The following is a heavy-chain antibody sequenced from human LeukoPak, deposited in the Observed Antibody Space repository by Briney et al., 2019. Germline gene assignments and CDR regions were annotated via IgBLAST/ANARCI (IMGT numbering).Heavy chain of an antibody. J-gene: IGHJ4*02. CDR2: ISGSGGST. Sequence: GGSLRLSCAASGFTFSNAWMSWVRQAPGKGLEWVSAISGSGGSTYYADSVKGRFTISRDNSKNTLYLQMNSLRAEDTAVYYCAKLGDPREFDHWGQGTLVTVSS. CDR3: AKLGDPREFDH. CDR1: GFTFSNAW. D-gene: IGHD2-21*02. V-gene: IGHV3-23*01.